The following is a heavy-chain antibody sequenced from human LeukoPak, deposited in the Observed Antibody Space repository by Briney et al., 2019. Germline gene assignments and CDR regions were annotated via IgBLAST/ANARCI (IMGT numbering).Heavy chain of an antibody. CDR3: ARDGYVDTETFDY. Sequence: GGSLRISCAASGFAFSSYAMHWVRQAPGKGLEWVAVISYDGSNKYYADSVKGRFTISRDNSKNTLYLQMNSLRAEDTAVYYCARDGYVDTETFDYWGQGTLVTVSS. CDR1: GFAFSSYA. V-gene: IGHV3-30-3*01. CDR2: ISYDGSNK. J-gene: IGHJ4*02. D-gene: IGHD5-18*01.